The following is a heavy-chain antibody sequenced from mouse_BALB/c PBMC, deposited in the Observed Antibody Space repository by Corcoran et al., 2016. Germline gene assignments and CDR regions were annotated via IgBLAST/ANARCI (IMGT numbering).Heavy chain of an antibody. J-gene: IGHJ4*01. CDR2: IDPANGNT. Sequence: EVQLQQSRAELVKPGASVKLSCTASGFNIKDTYMHWVKQRPEQGLEWIGRIDPANGNTKYDPKFQGKATITADTSSNTAYLQLSSLTSEDTAVYYCAHYDYDDYAMDYWGQGTSVTVSS. D-gene: IGHD2-4*01. CDR3: AHYDYDDYAMDY. CDR1: GFNIKDTY. V-gene: IGHV14-3*02.